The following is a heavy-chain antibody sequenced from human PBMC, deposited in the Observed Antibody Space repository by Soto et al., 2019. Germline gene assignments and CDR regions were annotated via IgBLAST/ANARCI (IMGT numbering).Heavy chain of an antibody. CDR3: AKNRGSGRPYHYNTEV. CDR1: GFTFRTYA. D-gene: IGHD3-10*01. CDR2: ISGSTGKT. J-gene: IGHJ3*01. Sequence: GSRRLSCAASGFTFRTYAMSWVRQAPGKGLEWVSVISGSTGKTYYADSVKGRFTISRDNSKNTLSLQMNSLRGEDTAVYFCAKNRGSGRPYHYNTEVWCQGTMVTV. V-gene: IGHV3-23*01.